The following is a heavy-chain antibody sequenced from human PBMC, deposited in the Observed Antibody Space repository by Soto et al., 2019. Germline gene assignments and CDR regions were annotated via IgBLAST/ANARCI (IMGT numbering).Heavy chain of an antibody. V-gene: IGHV4-34*01. CDR1: GGSFRCYY. Sequence: PSETLSLTCAVYGGSFRCYYWRWIRQPPGKGLEWIVEINHSGSTNYNPSLKSRVTISVDTSKNQFSLKLSSVTAADTAVYYGRHTAMVRYYYYYGMDVWGQGTTVNVSS. D-gene: IGHD5-18*01. J-gene: IGHJ6*02. CDR2: INHSGST. CDR3: RHTAMVRYYYYYGMDV.